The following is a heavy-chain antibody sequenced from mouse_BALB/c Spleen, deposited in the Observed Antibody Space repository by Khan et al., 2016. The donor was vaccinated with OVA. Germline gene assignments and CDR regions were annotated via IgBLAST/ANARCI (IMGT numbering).Heavy chain of an antibody. V-gene: IGHV3-2*02. CDR1: GYSITSDYA. CDR3: ASLYGGDFDY. D-gene: IGHD2-10*02. Sequence: EVKLLESGPGLVKPSQSLSLTCTVTGYSITSDYAWNWIRQFPGNKLEWMGYISSSGNTNYNPSLQSRISITRDTSKNQFFLQLNSVTTEDTATNYCASLYGGDFDYWGQGTTLTVSS. CDR2: ISSSGNT. J-gene: IGHJ2*01.